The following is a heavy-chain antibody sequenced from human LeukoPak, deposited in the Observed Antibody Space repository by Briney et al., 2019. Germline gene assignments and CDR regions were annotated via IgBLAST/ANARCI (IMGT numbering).Heavy chain of an antibody. CDR2: IYYSGST. D-gene: IGHD2-2*01. V-gene: IGHV4-31*03. Sequence: PSETLSLTCTVSGGSISSGGYYWSWIRQHPGKGLEWIGYIYYSGSTYYNPSLKSRVTISVDTSKNQFSLKLSSVTAADTAVYYCARGGPAATSYYYYGMDVWGQGTTVTVSS. CDR3: ARGGPAATSYYYYGMDV. CDR1: GGSISSGGYY. J-gene: IGHJ6*02.